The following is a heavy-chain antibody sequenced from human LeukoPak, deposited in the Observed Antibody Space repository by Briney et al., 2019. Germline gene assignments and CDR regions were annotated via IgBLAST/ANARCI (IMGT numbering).Heavy chain of an antibody. J-gene: IGHJ4*02. CDR2: ISSDGRIT. CDR3: ARVSGWYWFDF. CDR1: GFTFSTYA. V-gene: IGHV3-64*01. Sequence: PGGSLRLSCEASGFTFSTYAMHWVCQAPGKGLEYVSAISSDGRITFYANSVKGRFTISRDNSKNILYLQMGSLRPEDMAVYYCARVSGWYWFDFWGQGTLVTVSS. D-gene: IGHD6-19*01.